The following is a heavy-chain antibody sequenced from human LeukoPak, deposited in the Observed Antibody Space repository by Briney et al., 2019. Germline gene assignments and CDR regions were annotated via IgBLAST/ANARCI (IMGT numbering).Heavy chain of an antibody. J-gene: IGHJ4*02. D-gene: IGHD6-13*01. CDR2: ISGDGGST. CDR3: AKNFRSPIAAAGSNYFDY. CDR1: GFTFDDYA. V-gene: IGHV3-43*02. Sequence: GGSLRLSCAASGFTFDDYAMHWVRQAPGKGLEWVSLISGDGGSTYYADSVKGRFTISRDNSKNSLYLQMNRLRTEDTALYYCAKNFRSPIAAAGSNYFDYWGQGTLVAVSS.